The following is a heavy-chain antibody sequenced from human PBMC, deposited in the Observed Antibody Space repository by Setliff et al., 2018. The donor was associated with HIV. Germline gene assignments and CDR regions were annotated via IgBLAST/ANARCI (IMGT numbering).Heavy chain of an antibody. D-gene: IGHD4-17*01. CDR1: GDPMSSTSYY. CDR3: ARDGPQTFGDYERYYFDY. Sequence: SETLSLTCTVSGDPMSSTSYYWGWIRQPPGKWLEWIGSIYYSGSTQYNPSLKSRVTISVDPSKNQFSLKLTSVTAADTAVYYCARDGPQTFGDYERYYFDYWGQGTLVTV. V-gene: IGHV4-39*07. CDR2: IYYSGST. J-gene: IGHJ4*02.